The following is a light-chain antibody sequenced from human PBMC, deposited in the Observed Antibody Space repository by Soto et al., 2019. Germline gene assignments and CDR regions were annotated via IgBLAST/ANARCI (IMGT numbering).Light chain of an antibody. V-gene: IGLV1-40*01. Sequence: QSVLTQPPSVSGAPGQRVTISCTGSSSNIGAGYDVHWYQQLPGTAPKLLIYGNSNRPSGVPDRFSGSKSGTSASLALTGLQAEDEADYYCQSYDSSLSAPVFGGGTKLTVL. CDR3: QSYDSSLSAPV. J-gene: IGLJ2*01. CDR1: SSNIGAGYD. CDR2: GNS.